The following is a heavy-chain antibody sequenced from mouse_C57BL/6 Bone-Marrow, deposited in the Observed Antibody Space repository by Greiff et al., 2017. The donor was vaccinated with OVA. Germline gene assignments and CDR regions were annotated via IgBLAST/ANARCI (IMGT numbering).Heavy chain of an antibody. CDR3: ATYYYGSRAYAMDY. CDR1: GYTFTDYY. CDR2: IYPGSGNT. Sequence: VQLQQSGAELVRPGASVKLSCKASGYTFTDYYINWVKQRPGQGLEWIARIYPGSGNTYYNEKFKGKATLTAEKSSSTAYMQLSSLTSEDSAVYFCATYYYGSRAYAMDYWGQGTSVTVSS. D-gene: IGHD1-1*01. V-gene: IGHV1-76*01. J-gene: IGHJ4*01.